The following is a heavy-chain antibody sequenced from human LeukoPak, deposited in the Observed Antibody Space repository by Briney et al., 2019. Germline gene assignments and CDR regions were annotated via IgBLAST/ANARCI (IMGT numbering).Heavy chain of an antibody. V-gene: IGHV1-69*05. CDR1: RATFRSYA. Sequence: SVKVSCKASRATFRSYAISWVRQAPGQGLEWMGGIIPIFGTANYAQKFQGRVTITTDESTSTAYMELSSLRSEDTAVYYCARVSSASYYMDVWGKGTTVTVPS. J-gene: IGHJ6*03. CDR3: ARVSSASYYMDV. CDR2: IIPIFGTA.